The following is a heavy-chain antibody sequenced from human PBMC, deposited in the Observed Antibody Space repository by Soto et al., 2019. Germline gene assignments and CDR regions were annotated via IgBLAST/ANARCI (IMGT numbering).Heavy chain of an antibody. CDR3: ARYTGSNSLFDS. J-gene: IGHJ4*02. V-gene: IGHV1-2*02. CDR1: GYTFTGDY. D-gene: IGHD1-26*01. CDR2: INPKSGYT. Sequence: QVPLVQSGAEVKKPGASVSVSCKASGYTFTGDYLHWVRQAPGQGLEWMAWINPKSGYTKSAQKFQARVTLTRDTSISTAYMELRSLRSEDTAVYSCARYTGSNSLFDSWGQGTLVTVSS.